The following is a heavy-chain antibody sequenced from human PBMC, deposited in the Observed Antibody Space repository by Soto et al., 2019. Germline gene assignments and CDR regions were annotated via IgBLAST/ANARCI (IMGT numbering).Heavy chain of an antibody. V-gene: IGHV3-30-3*01. Sequence: LRLSCAASGFTFSSYAMHWVRQAPGKGLEWVAVISYDGSNKYYADSVKGRFTISRDNSKNTLYLQMNSLRAEDTAVYYCARDGDSISWYYYYYGMDVWGQGATVTVSS. D-gene: IGHD6-13*01. CDR1: GFTFSSYA. J-gene: IGHJ6*02. CDR2: ISYDGSNK. CDR3: ARDGDSISWYYYYYGMDV.